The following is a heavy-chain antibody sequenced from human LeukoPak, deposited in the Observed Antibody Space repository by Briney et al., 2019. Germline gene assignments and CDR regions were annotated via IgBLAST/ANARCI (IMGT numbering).Heavy chain of an antibody. Sequence: GGSLRLSCAASGFTFSSYAMSWVRQAPGKGLEWVAVIWYDGSNKYYADSVKGRFTISRDNSKNTLYLQMNSLRAEDTAVYYCARADGSGSFNFDYWGQGTLVTVSS. J-gene: IGHJ4*02. V-gene: IGHV3-33*08. CDR2: IWYDGSNK. CDR1: GFTFSSYA. D-gene: IGHD6-19*01. CDR3: ARADGSGSFNFDY.